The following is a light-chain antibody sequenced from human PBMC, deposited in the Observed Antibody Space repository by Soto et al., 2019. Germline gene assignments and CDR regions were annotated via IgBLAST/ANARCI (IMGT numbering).Light chain of an antibody. Sequence: THLTQSPSSLSASVCYTGTISCRXRHXXXXXLSWYQQKPGRAPKLLISAASTLQSGVPARFSGSGSGTDFTLSITSLQPEDFATYYCQQINTYPVTFGGGTKVDIK. CDR2: AAS. V-gene: IGKV1-9*01. J-gene: IGKJ4*01. CDR3: QQINTYPVT. CDR1: HXXXXX.